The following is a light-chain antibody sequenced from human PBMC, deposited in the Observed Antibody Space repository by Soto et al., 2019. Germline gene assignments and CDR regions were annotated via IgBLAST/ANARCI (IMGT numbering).Light chain of an antibody. CDR1: QGISSY. CDR3: QQYYSYPLP. J-gene: IGKJ4*01. Sequence: AIWMTQSPSSFSASTGDRVTITCRASQGISSYLAWYQQKPGKAPKLLIYAASTLQSGVPSRFSGSGSGTDFTLTISCLQSEDFATYYCQQYYSYPLPFGGGTKVDIK. V-gene: IGKV1-8*01. CDR2: AAS.